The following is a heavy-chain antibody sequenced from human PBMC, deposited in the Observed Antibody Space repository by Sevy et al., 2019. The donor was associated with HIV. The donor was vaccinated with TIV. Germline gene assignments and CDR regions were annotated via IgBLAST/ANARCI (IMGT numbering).Heavy chain of an antibody. V-gene: IGHV1-46*01. D-gene: IGHD6-19*01. J-gene: IGHJ3*02. CDR3: ARDEFVAGRGGRAAFDI. CDR1: GYTFTSYY. Sequence: ASVKVSCKASGYTFTSYYMHWVRQAPGQGLEWMGIINPSGGSTSYAQKFQGRVTMNRETSTSTVYMELSSLRSEDTDVYYCARDEFVAGRGGRAAFDIWGQGTMVTVSS. CDR2: INPSGGST.